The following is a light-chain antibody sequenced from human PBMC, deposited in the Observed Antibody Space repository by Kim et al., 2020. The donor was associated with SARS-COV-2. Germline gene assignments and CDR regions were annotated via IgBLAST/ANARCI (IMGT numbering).Light chain of an antibody. CDR3: LQANGFPLT. V-gene: IGKV1-12*01. CDR1: QDVSSW. J-gene: IGKJ1*01. CDR2: AAS. Sequence: DIQMTQSPFSSPASVGDRVTITCRASQDVSSWLVWYQQKPGKAPKVLIYAASTLHSGVPSRFSGSGSGTDFTLTISSLQPEDFAVYYCLQANGFPLTFGQGTKVDIK.